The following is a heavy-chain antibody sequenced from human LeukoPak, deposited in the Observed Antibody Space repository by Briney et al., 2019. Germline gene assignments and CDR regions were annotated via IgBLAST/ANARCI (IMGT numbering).Heavy chain of an antibody. CDR3: ARGYYDSSGYYYPLGYYYYYMDV. Sequence: ASVKVPCKASGYTFKGYYIHWVRQAPGQGLDWMGWLNPNTGGTDYAQKCQGRVTMTRDTSISTAFMELRRLRSDDTAVYYCARGYYDSSGYYYPLGYYYYYMDVWGKGTTVTISS. V-gene: IGHV1-2*02. J-gene: IGHJ6*03. CDR2: LNPNTGGT. D-gene: IGHD3-22*01. CDR1: GYTFKGYY.